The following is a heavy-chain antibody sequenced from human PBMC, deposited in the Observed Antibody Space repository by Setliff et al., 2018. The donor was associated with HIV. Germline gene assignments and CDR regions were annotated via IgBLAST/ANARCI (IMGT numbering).Heavy chain of an antibody. CDR3: AREGRGDPAVATTRIDY. CDR1: GDSMSSGSYF. V-gene: IGHV4-39*02. J-gene: IGHJ4*02. CDR2: IYYTGFA. Sequence: PSETPSLTCSVSGDSMSSGSYFWGWIRQTPGKGLEWIGNIYYTGFAYYNPSLKSRVTISLDTSKTHFYLNLTSVTDADTAVYFCAREGRGDPAVATTRIDYWGQGKLVTVSS. D-gene: IGHD1-1*01.